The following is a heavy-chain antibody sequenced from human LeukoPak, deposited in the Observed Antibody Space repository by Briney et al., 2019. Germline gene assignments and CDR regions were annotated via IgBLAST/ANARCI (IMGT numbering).Heavy chain of an antibody. V-gene: IGHV1-69*13. J-gene: IGHJ3*02. CDR1: GGTFISYA. D-gene: IGHD5-24*01. CDR3: ARGRWLHPPPRFDAFDI. Sequence: GASVKVSCKASGGTFISYAISWVRQAPGQGLEWMGGIIPIFGTANYAQKFQGRVTITADESTSTAYMELSSLRSEDTAVYYCARGRWLHPPPRFDAFDIWGQGTMVTVSS. CDR2: IIPIFGTA.